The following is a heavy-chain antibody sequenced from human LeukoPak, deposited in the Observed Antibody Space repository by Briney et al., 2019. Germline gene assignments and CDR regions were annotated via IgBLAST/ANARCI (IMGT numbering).Heavy chain of an antibody. J-gene: IGHJ4*02. D-gene: IGHD2/OR15-2a*01. CDR3: ARGNRVPAY. V-gene: IGHV4-39*07. CDR2: IYYSGST. Sequence: PSETLSLTCTVSGGSISSSSYYWGWIRQPPGKGLEWIGSIYYSGSTYYNPSLKSRVTISVDTSKNQFSLKLSSVTAADTAVYYCARGNRVPAYWGQGTLVTVSS. CDR1: GGSISSSSYY.